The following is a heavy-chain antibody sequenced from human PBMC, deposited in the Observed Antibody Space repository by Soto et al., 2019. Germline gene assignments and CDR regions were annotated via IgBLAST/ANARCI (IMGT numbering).Heavy chain of an antibody. D-gene: IGHD2-2*01. Sequence: GGSLRLSCVASGFSFSRYGMHWVRQAPGKGLEWVAIISYDGNNRYLADSVQGRFMISRDNSKNTLYLHMHSLTGDDTAVYSCAKDASSSSSVGHYFDSWGQGTLVTVSS. J-gene: IGHJ4*02. V-gene: IGHV3-30*18. CDR1: GFSFSRYG. CDR2: ISYDGNNR. CDR3: AKDASSSSSVGHYFDS.